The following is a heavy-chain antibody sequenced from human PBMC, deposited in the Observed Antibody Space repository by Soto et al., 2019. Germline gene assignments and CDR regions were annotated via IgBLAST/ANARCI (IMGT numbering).Heavy chain of an antibody. V-gene: IGHV4-4*02. CDR1: GGSISSSNW. CDR3: ARVMIVNRSYGMDV. CDR2: IYHSGST. D-gene: IGHD3-22*01. J-gene: IGHJ6*02. Sequence: SETLSLTCAVSGGSISSSNWWSWVRQPPGKGLEWIGEIYHSGSTNYNPSLKSRVTISVDKSKNQFSLKLSSVTAADTAVYYCARVMIVNRSYGMDVWGQGTTVTVSS.